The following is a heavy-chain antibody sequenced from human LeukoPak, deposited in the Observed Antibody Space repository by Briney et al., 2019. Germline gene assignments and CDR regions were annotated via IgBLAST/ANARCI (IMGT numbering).Heavy chain of an antibody. D-gene: IGHD2/OR15-2a*01. CDR1: GGSVSSGGFS. Sequence: SETLSLTCAVSGGSVSSGGFSWRWIRQPPGKGLECIGSISHTGSTYYNPSLKSRVTISVGSSKNQFSLKLSSVTAADTAVYYCAREGYFYGMDVWGQGTTVTVSS. CDR3: AREGYFYGMDV. J-gene: IGHJ6*02. V-gene: IGHV4-30-2*01. CDR2: ISHTGST.